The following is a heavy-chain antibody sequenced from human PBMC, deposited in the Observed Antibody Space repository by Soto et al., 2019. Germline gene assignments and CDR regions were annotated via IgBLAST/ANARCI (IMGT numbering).Heavy chain of an antibody. Sequence: PSETLSLTCTVSTGSINSYYWSWIRQPAGKGLEWIGRIYTTGSTTYNPSLKSRVTMSVDTSKKQVPLNLTSVTAADTAAYYCARISGCYYSYGMDVWGQGTTVTVSS. CDR3: ARISGCYYSYGMDV. CDR2: IYTTGST. J-gene: IGHJ6*02. D-gene: IGHD1-26*01. V-gene: IGHV4-4*07. CDR1: TGSINSYY.